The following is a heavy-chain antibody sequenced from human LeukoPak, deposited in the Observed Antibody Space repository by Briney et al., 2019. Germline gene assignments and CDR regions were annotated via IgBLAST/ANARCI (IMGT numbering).Heavy chain of an antibody. V-gene: IGHV1-69*01. Sequence: SVKVSCKASGGTFSSYAISWVRQAPGQGLEWMGGIIPIFGTVNYAQKFQGRVTITADESTSTAYMELSSLRSEDTAVYYCARGAPYCSSTSCYLYYYYYYMDVWGKGTTVTVSS. CDR3: ARGAPYCSSTSCYLYYYYYYMDV. J-gene: IGHJ6*03. CDR2: IIPIFGTV. D-gene: IGHD2-2*01. CDR1: GGTFSSYA.